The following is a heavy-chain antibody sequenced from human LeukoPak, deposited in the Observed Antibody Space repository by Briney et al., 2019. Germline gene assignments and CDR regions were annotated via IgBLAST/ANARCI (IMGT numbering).Heavy chain of an antibody. J-gene: IGHJ6*03. CDR3: ARIVVPAAKFYYYYMDV. CDR1: GGSFSGYY. CDR2: INHSGST. Sequence: SETLSLXCAVYGGSFSGYYWSWIRQPPGKGLEWIGEINHSGSTNYNPSLKSRVTISVDTSKNQFSLKLSSVTAADTAVYYCARIVVPAAKFYYYYMDVWGKGTTVTVSS. V-gene: IGHV4-34*01. D-gene: IGHD2-2*01.